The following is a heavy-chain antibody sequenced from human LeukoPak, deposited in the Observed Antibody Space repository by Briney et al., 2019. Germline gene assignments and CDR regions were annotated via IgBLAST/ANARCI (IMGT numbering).Heavy chain of an antibody. CDR1: GYSFTSYW. V-gene: IGHV5-51*01. CDR3: ARTRWLTIRGHAFDI. J-gene: IGHJ3*02. Sequence: GESLKISRKGSGYSFTSYWIGWVRQMPGKGLEWMGIIYPGDSDTRYSPSFQGQVTISADKSISTAYLQWSSLKASDTAMYYCARTRWLTIRGHAFDIWGQGTMVTVSS. CDR2: IYPGDSDT. D-gene: IGHD5-24*01.